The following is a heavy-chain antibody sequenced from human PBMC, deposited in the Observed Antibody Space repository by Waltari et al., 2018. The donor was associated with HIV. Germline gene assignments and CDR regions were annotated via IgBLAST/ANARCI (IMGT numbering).Heavy chain of an antibody. V-gene: IGHV1-18*01. D-gene: IGHD1-20*01. Sequence: QFQLLQSGGEVKKPGASVKVSCKASGDTFSSFDVSWVRQDPGQGLEWVGWMDTKNGYTMYADKLQGRVTVTAETSTRTAYMELRSLRSDDTAIYYCARVKVQTSVLTLNTFDIWGQGTLVTVSS. CDR2: MDTKNGYT. CDR3: ARVKVQTSVLTLNTFDI. CDR1: GDTFSSFD. J-gene: IGHJ3*02.